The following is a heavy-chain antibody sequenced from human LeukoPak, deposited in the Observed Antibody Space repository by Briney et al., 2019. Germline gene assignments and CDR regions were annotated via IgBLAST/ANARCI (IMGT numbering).Heavy chain of an antibody. CDR1: GFTFSSYW. V-gene: IGHV3-74*01. CDR2: INSDGSST. CDR3: AREPRWAELWFLDY. Sequence: GGSLRLSCAASGFTFSSYWMHWVRQAPGKGLVWVSRINSDGSSTSYADSVKGRFTVSRDNAKNTLYLQMNSLRAEDTAVYYCAREPRWAELWFLDYWGQGTLVTVSS. D-gene: IGHD5-18*01. J-gene: IGHJ4*02.